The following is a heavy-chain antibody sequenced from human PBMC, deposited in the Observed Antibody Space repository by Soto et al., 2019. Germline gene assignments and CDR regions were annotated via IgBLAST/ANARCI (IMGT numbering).Heavy chain of an antibody. CDR2: ISSSSSYI. CDR3: AFLPYYDIFIVFNIRRPARAMDF. V-gene: IGHV3-21*01. CDR1: S. J-gene: IGHJ6*04. D-gene: IGHD3-9*01. Sequence: SKIWFRLPPEKGLKWVSSISSSSSYIYYADSVKGRFTISRDNAKNSLYLQMNSLRAEDTAVYYCAFLPYYDIFIVFNIRRPARAMDFRC.